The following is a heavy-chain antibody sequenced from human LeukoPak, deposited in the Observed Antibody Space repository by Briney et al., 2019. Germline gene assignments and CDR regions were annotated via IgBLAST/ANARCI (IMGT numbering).Heavy chain of an antibody. V-gene: IGHV3-23*01. D-gene: IGHD3-16*01. CDR1: GFTFSSYA. J-gene: IGHJ4*02. Sequence: GGSLRLSCAASGFTFSSYAMEWVRQAPGKGPEWASSIGGSGYTTYYADSVKGRFTISRDNSKNTLYLQMNSLRAEDTAVYYCAKVRGGDYFDYWGQGTLVTVSS. CDR3: AKVRGGDYFDY. CDR2: IGGSGYTT.